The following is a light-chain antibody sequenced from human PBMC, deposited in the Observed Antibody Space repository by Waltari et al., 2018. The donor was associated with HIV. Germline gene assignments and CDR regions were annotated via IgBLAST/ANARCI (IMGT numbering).Light chain of an antibody. V-gene: IGLV1-47*01. CDR2: RNY. CDR1: SSVTGRTY. Sequence: QSVLSQPPSASGTPGQRVTISCSGSSSVTGRTYVYWYQQLPGAAPKLLIYRNYQRPSGVTDRFSGSKSGSSASLTSSGLRSDDEADYYCAIWDDNLRGVFGGGARLTVL. J-gene: IGLJ2*01. CDR3: AIWDDNLRGV.